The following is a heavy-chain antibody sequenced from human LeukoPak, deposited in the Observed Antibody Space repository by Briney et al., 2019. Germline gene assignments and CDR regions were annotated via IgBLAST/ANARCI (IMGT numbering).Heavy chain of an antibody. CDR3: ARVGSYCFEY. J-gene: IGHJ4*02. V-gene: IGHV4-59*01. CDR2: IDCSGAT. Sequence: SETLSLTCTVSGGSISTYYWCWIRQPPGKGLEWIGYIDCSGATNYNPSRKSRVTMSVDTSKHQFSLKLSSVTAADTAVYYCARVGSYCFEYWGQGDLVTVSS. D-gene: IGHD3-10*01. CDR1: GGSISTYY.